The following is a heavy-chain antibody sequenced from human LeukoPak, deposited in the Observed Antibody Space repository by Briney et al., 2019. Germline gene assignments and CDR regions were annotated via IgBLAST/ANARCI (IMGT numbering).Heavy chain of an antibody. CDR2: ISSSSSSTI. CDR1: GFTLSSYW. Sequence: GGSLRLSCAASGFTLSSYWMSWVRQAPGEGLEWVSYISSSSSSTIYYADTVKGRFTISRDNATSSPYLQMNSLRVEDTAVYYCARRFDCWGQGTLVTVSS. CDR3: ARRFDC. V-gene: IGHV3-48*04. J-gene: IGHJ4*02.